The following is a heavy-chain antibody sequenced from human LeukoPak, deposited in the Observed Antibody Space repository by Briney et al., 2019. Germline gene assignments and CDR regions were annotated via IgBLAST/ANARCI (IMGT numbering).Heavy chain of an antibody. Sequence: GGSLRLSCAASGFTFSSYEMNWVRQAPGKGLEWVSYISSSDSTTYYADSVKGRFTNSRDNAMNSLYLQMNSLRVEDTAVYYCARVLYDSSGHYLNYFDYWGQGTLVTVSS. V-gene: IGHV3-48*03. CDR1: GFTFSSYE. D-gene: IGHD3-22*01. CDR3: ARVLYDSSGHYLNYFDY. J-gene: IGHJ4*02. CDR2: ISSSDSTT.